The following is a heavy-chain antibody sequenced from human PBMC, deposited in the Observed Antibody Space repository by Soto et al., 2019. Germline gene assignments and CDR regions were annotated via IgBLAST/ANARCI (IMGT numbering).Heavy chain of an antibody. J-gene: IGHJ4*02. Sequence: SETLSLTCTVSGGSINNYYWSWIRQPPGEGLEWIGYVYYTGSTKYSPSPKSRLTISVDTSRNQLSMRLSSVTAADTAVYYCARHRARFDILVGIDYWGQGALVTVSS. D-gene: IGHD3-9*01. CDR1: GGSINNYY. CDR3: ARHRARFDILVGIDY. CDR2: VYYTGST. V-gene: IGHV4-59*08.